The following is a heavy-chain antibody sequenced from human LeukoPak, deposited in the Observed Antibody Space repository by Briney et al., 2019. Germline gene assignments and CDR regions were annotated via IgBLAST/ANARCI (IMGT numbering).Heavy chain of an antibody. CDR2: IYSGGST. V-gene: IGHV3-66*04. CDR3: AWHSSGWFGRHYYYGMDV. D-gene: IGHD6-19*01. J-gene: IGHJ6*02. Sequence: GGSLRLSRAASGFTVSSNYMSWVRQAPGKGLEWVSVIYSGGSTYYADSVKGRFTISRDNSKNTLYLQMNSLRAEDTAVYYCAWHSSGWFGRHYYYGMDVWGQGTTVTVSS. CDR1: GFTVSSNY.